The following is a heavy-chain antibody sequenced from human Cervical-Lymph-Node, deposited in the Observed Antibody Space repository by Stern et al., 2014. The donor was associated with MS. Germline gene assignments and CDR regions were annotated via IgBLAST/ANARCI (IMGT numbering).Heavy chain of an antibody. Sequence: EVQLVESGGGLVQPGGSLRLSCAASGFTFSSYWMHWVRQAPGQGLVWVSRITNDGSTTNYADSVKGRFTISRDNAKNMLYLQMNSLRAEDTAVYYCVRRGGYCSGGSCYSHYFDYWGQGTVVTVSP. V-gene: IGHV3-74*02. CDR3: VRRGGYCSGGSCYSHYFDY. J-gene: IGHJ4*02. CDR2: ITNDGSTT. D-gene: IGHD2-15*01. CDR1: GFTFSSYW.